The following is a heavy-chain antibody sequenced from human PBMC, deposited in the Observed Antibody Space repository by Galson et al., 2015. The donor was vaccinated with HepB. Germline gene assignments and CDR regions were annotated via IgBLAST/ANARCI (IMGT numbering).Heavy chain of an antibody. V-gene: IGHV3-7*01. J-gene: IGHJ4*02. CDR1: GFTFTTYL. CDR3: ARVGSSWYSYFDH. CDR2: IKQDGSEK. D-gene: IGHD6-13*01. Sequence: SLRLSCAASGFTFTTYLMSWVRQAPGKGLEWVANIKQDGSEKYYVDSVKGRFTISRDNAKNSLYLHMESLRAEDTAVYYCARVGSSWYSYFDHWGQGTPVTVSS.